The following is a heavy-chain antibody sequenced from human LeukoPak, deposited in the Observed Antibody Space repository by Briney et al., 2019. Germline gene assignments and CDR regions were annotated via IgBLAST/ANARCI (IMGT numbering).Heavy chain of an antibody. CDR3: ASTSGKPSGY. CDR2: ISHSGST. CDR1: GGSFSGYY. V-gene: IGHV4-34*01. Sequence: SETLSLTCAVYGGSFSGYYWSWIRQPPGKGLEWIGEISHSGSTNYNPSLKSRVTISVDTSKNQFSLKLSSVTAADTAVYYCASTSGKPSGYWGQGTLVTVSS. D-gene: IGHD3-10*01. J-gene: IGHJ4*02.